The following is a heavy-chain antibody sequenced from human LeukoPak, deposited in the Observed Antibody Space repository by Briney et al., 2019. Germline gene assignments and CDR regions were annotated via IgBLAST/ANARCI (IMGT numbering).Heavy chain of an antibody. CDR1: GGSISSYY. J-gene: IGHJ6*03. D-gene: IGHD2-2*01. CDR2: IYYSGST. Sequence: SETLSLTCTVSGGSISSYYWSWIRQPPGKGLEWIGYIYYSGSTNYNPSLKSRVTISVDTSKNQFSLKLSSVTAADTAVYYCGRGGLYCSSTSCPYYYYYYMDVWGKGTTVTVSS. CDR3: GRGGLYCSSTSCPYYYYYYMDV. V-gene: IGHV4-59*01.